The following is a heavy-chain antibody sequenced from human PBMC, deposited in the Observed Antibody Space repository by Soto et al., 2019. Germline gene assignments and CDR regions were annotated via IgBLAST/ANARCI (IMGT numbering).Heavy chain of an antibody. Sequence: SETLSLTCTVSGGSISSSSYYWGWIRQPPGKGLEWIGSIYYSGSTYYNPSLKSRVTISVDTSKNQFSLKLSSVTAADTAVYYCARHSYDSSGYYYVPYYFDYWGQGTLVTVS. CDR2: IYYSGST. V-gene: IGHV4-39*01. CDR3: ARHSYDSSGYYYVPYYFDY. J-gene: IGHJ4*02. CDR1: GGSISSSSYY. D-gene: IGHD3-22*01.